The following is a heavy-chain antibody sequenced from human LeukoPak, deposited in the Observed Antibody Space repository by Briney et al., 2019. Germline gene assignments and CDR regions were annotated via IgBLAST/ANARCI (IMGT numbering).Heavy chain of an antibody. J-gene: IGHJ3*02. CDR3: ARRIEVDILTGYSNGSVSFDI. V-gene: IGHV1-18*04. CDR2: ISAYNGNT. D-gene: IGHD3-9*01. CDR1: GYTFTSYG. Sequence: ASVKVSCKASGYTFTSYGISWVRQAPGQGLEWMGWISAYNGNTNYAQKLQGRVTMTTDTSTSTAYMELRSLRSDDTAVYYCARRIEVDILTGYSNGSVSFDIWGQGTMVTVSS.